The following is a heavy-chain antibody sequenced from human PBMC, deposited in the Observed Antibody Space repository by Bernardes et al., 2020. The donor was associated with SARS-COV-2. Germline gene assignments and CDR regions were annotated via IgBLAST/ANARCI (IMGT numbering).Heavy chain of an antibody. CDR2: ISSGGHYI. Sequence: GGSLRLSCAVSGFTFSRYSMNWVRQAPGKGSEWVSSISSGGHYIYYADSVRGRFTISRDNTKNSLYLQMNSLRAEDTAVYYCARLRSDTGLAPFDYWGQGTLVTVSS. V-gene: IGHV3-21*01. CDR1: GFTFSRYS. CDR3: ARLRSDTGLAPFDY. J-gene: IGHJ4*02. D-gene: IGHD3-3*01.